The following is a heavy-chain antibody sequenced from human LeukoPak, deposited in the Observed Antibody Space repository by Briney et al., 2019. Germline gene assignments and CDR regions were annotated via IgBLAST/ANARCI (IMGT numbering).Heavy chain of an antibody. CDR3: ARDNSLGEDGILRIGHAQYQLLDNWFDP. V-gene: IGHV4-59*01. Sequence: PSETLSLTCTVSGGSISSYYWSWIRQPPGKGLEWIGYIYYSGSTNYNPSLKSRVTISLDTSKNQFSLKLSSVTAADTAVYYCARDNSLGEDGILRIGHAQYQLLDNWFDPWGQGTLVTVSS. CDR1: GGSISSYY. D-gene: IGHD2-2*01. J-gene: IGHJ5*02. CDR2: IYYSGST.